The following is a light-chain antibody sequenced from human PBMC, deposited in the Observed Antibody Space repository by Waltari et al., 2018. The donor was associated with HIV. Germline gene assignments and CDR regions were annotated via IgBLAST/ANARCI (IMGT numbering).Light chain of an antibody. J-gene: IGLJ3*02. V-gene: IGLV3-1*01. CDR1: RLESRY. CDR2: QDG. CDR3: QAWDSSSGGV. Sequence: SYDLTQPPSVSVSPGQTASIACSGDRLESRYVCWYQQKPRQSPVLVIFQDGKRPSGIPERFSGSNSGNTATLTISGTQAMDEADYYCQAWDSSSGGVFGGGTRLTVL.